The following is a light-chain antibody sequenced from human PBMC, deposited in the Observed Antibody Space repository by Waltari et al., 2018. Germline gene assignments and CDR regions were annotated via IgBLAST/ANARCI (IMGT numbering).Light chain of an antibody. CDR3: LQDSFYPHT. CDR1: QGIGND. V-gene: IGKV1-17*01. CDR2: SAS. Sequence: DIQMTQSPSSLCASVGDRVTITCRASQGIGNDLGWYQQKPGKAPKRLIYSASSLQSGVPSRFSGSGSGTEFSLTISSLQPEDIATYYCLQDSFYPHTFGQGTKVEIK. J-gene: IGKJ2*01.